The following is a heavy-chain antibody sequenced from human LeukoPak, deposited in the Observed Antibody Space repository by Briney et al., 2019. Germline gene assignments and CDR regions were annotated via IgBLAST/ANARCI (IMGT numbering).Heavy chain of an antibody. CDR1: GFNISNAW. Sequence: GGSLRLSCEALGFNISNAWMSWVRQTPGKGLQWVGRLKSKADGGTIDFAAPVTDRFTFSRDDSKNLMHLQLDSLKTEDSGVYFCTSDRLFFQHWGQGTVVTVS. D-gene: IGHD4/OR15-4a*01. CDR2: LKSKADGGTI. CDR3: TSDRLFFQH. V-gene: IGHV3-15*01. J-gene: IGHJ1*01.